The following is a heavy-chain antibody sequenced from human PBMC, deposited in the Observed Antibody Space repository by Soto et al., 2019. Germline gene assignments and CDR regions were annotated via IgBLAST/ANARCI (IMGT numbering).Heavy chain of an antibody. CDR1: VTSISSYY. V-gene: IGHV4-59*01. Sequence: AETLSLTCTVSVTSISSYYWSWIRQPPGRGLEWIANIHYSGTTNYNPSLASRVTLSVDTSKNQFSLKMTSVTAADRAMYFCARYNSYAIDYWGRGTLVTVSS. J-gene: IGHJ4*02. CDR3: ARYNSYAIDY. CDR2: IHYSGTT. D-gene: IGHD2-8*01.